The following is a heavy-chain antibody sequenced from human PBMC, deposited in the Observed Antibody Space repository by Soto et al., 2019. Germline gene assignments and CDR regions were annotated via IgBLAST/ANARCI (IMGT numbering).Heavy chain of an antibody. D-gene: IGHD1-7*01. CDR2: LSTGGGST. Sequence: GGSLRLSCAASGFTFSSYAMSWVRQAPGKGLEWVSALSTGGGSTYYADSVKGRFTISRDNSKDTLYLQMDSVRAEDTAVYYCAKERTIDYWGQGTQVTVSS. CDR3: AKERTIDY. J-gene: IGHJ4*02. V-gene: IGHV3-23*01. CDR1: GFTFSSYA.